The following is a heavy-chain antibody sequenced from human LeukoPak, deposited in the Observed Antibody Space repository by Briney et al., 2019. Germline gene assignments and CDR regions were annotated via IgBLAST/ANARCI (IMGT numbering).Heavy chain of an antibody. CDR2: INNDGSST. D-gene: IGHD1-1*01. Sequence: GGSLRLSCAASGFTFSSYWMHWVRQAPGKGLVWVSRINNDGSSTSYADPVKGRFTISRDNAKNTLYLQMNSLRAEDTAVYYCARDRILKQRSAFDIWGQGTMVTVSS. V-gene: IGHV3-74*01. J-gene: IGHJ3*02. CDR1: GFTFSSYW. CDR3: ARDRILKQRSAFDI.